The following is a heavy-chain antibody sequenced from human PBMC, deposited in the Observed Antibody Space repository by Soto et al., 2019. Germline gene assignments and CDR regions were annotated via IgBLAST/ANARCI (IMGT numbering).Heavy chain of an antibody. CDR1: GFTFSSYS. CDR2: ISSSSSTI. J-gene: IGHJ3*02. CDR3: VRVKPDSGSYFEGAFDI. V-gene: IGHV3-48*02. D-gene: IGHD1-26*01. Sequence: EVQLVESGGGLVQPGGSLRLSCAASGFTFSSYSMNWVRQAPGKGLEWVSYISSSSSTIYYADSVKGRFTISRDNAKNSLYLQMNSLRDEDTAVYYCVRVKPDSGSYFEGAFDIWGQGTMVTVSS.